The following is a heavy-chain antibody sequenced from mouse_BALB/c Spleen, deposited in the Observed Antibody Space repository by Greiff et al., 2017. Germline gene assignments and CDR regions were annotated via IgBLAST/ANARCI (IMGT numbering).Heavy chain of an antibody. V-gene: IGHV3-6*02. J-gene: IGHJ4*01. CDR3: ARDPHYDGYAMDC. Sequence: VQLQQSGPGLVKPSQSLSLSCSVTGYSITSGYFWHWIRQFPGNKLEWMGYISYDGSNNYNPSLKNRISITRDTSKNQFFLKLNSVTTEDTATCYSARDPHYDGYAMDCWGQGTSVTVSS. CDR2: ISYDGSN. CDR1: GYSITSGYF. D-gene: IGHD1-2*01.